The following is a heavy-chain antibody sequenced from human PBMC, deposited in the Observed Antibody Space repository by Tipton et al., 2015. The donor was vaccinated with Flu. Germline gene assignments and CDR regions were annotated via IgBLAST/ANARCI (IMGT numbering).Heavy chain of an antibody. D-gene: IGHD2-8*02. CDR1: GGSISSYY. V-gene: IGHV4-4*07. J-gene: IGHJ2*01. Sequence: TLSLTCTVSGGSISSYYWSWIRQPAGKGLEWIGRIYTSGSTNYNPSLKSRVTMSVDTSKNQFSLKLSSVTAADTAVYYCARGGPLGYWVVNPGSYWYFDLWGRGTLVTVSS. CDR2: IYTSGST. CDR3: ARGGPLGYWVVNPGSYWYFDL.